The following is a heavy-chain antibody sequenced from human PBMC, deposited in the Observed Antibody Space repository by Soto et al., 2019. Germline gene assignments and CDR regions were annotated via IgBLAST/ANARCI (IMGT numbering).Heavy chain of an antibody. CDR1: GFTFSSYA. CDR2: ISYDGSNK. D-gene: IGHD3-22*01. J-gene: IGHJ4*02. V-gene: IGHV3-30-3*01. CDR3: ARTPTYYYDRGYFDY. Sequence: PGGSLRLSCAASGFTFSSYAMHWVRQAPGKGLEWVAVISYDGSNKYYADSVKGRFTISRDNSKNTLYLQMNSLRAEDTAVYYCARTPTYYYDRGYFDYWGQGTLVTVSS.